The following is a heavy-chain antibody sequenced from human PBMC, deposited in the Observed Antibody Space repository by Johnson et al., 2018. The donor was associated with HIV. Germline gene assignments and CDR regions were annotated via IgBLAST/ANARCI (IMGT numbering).Heavy chain of an antibody. CDR3: ARPNRPQYRSTFDI. D-gene: IGHD6-13*01. CDR2: ISYDGSNK. J-gene: IGHJ3*02. Sequence: QVQLVESGGGVVRPGGSLRLSCAASGFTFSSYAMHWVRQAPGKGLEWVAVISYDGSNKYYADSVKGRFTISRDNAKNSLYLQMNSLRAEDTAIYYCARPNRPQYRSTFDIWGQGTKVTVSS. CDR1: GFTFSSYA. V-gene: IGHV3-30-3*01.